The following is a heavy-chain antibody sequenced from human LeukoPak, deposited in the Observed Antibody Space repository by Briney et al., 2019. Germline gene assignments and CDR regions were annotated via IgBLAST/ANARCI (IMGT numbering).Heavy chain of an antibody. CDR3: ARAVSLYYDSRGYYYIDY. CDR1: GFTFSSYW. Sequence: GGSLRLSCAPSGFTFSSYWMHWVRQAPGKGLVWVSRINSYGSSTSYADSVKGRFTISRDNAKNTLYLQMNSLRAEDTAVYYCARAVSLYYDSRGYYYIDYWGQGTLVTVSS. J-gene: IGHJ4*02. V-gene: IGHV3-74*01. CDR2: INSYGSST. D-gene: IGHD3-22*01.